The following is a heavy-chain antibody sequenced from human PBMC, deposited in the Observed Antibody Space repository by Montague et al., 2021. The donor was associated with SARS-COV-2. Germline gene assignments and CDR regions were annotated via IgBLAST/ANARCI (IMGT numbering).Heavy chain of an antibody. V-gene: IGHV3-53*01. CDR1: AFSVSSNY. D-gene: IGHD6-19*01. J-gene: IGHJ5*02. CDR3: ARNIGWYSHDR. Sequence: SLRLSCAASAFSVSSNYMSWVRQAPGKGLEWISVIHRGEGIYYADSVKGRFTISRDNSKDTLYLQMNSLTVEDTALYYCARNIGWYSHDRWGQGTLVTVSS. CDR2: IHRGEGI.